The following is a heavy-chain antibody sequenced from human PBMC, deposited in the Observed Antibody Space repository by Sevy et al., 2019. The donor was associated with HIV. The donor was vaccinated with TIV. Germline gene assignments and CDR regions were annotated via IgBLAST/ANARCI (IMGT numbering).Heavy chain of an antibody. CDR3: VGQVRQLRFCDWSPGYFDY. Sequence: SETLSLTCTVSDGSISSSPYYWGWIRQPHEKGLEWIGSVYYRGSTYYNPSLKSSVTISVYTSKNRFSLKLSSVTAADTAVYYCVGQVRQLRFCDWSPGYFDYWGQGTLVTVSS. CDR2: VYYRGST. D-gene: IGHD3-9*01. CDR1: DGSISSSPYY. J-gene: IGHJ4*02. V-gene: IGHV4-39*01.